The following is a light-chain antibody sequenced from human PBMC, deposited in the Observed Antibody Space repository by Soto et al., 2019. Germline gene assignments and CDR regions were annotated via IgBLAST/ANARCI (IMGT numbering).Light chain of an antibody. V-gene: IGKV3D-15*01. J-gene: IGKJ1*01. Sequence: EIVLTQSPGTLSLSPGEGATVSCRVSQSINSKSLVWYQRKFGQAPRLLIYNTSSRATGIPARFSGSGSGTEFTLTISSLQSEDFAVYYCQQYHNWPPWTFGQGTKVDIK. CDR3: QQYHNWPPWT. CDR1: QSINSKS. CDR2: NTS.